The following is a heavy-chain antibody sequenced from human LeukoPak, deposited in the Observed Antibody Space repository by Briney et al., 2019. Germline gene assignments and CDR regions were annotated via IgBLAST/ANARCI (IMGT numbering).Heavy chain of an antibody. CDR3: AMDLAGYHDS. D-gene: IGHD3-9*01. CDR2: NTPCGCYT. Sequence: HPGGSLRLPRAVSGFPLNTHWIHWARQTPGKGLDWGSRNTPCGCYTSYADSVKRRFTLSRDNARNTVYLQMDSLRGEDTALYYCAMDLAGYHDSWGQGTLVTVSS. V-gene: IGHV3-74*01. J-gene: IGHJ4*02. CDR1: GFPLNTHW.